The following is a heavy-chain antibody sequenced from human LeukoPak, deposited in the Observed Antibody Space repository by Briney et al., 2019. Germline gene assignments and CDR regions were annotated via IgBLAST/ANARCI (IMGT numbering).Heavy chain of an antibody. CDR3: ARRYCSGDNCYSGFDY. Sequence: GESLKVSCKGSGYSFTNYWIGWVRQMPGKGLEWMGIIYPGDSDTRYSPSFQGQVTISADKSINSAYLQWSSLKASDTAVFSCARRYCSGDNCYSGFDYWGQGTLVTVSS. D-gene: IGHD2-15*01. J-gene: IGHJ4*02. CDR1: GYSFTNYW. CDR2: IYPGDSDT. V-gene: IGHV5-51*01.